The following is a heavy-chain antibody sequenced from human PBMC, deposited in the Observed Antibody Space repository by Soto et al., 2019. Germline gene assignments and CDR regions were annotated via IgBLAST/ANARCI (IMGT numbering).Heavy chain of an antibody. J-gene: IGHJ4*02. Sequence: GGSLRLSCAASGFTFSNAWMSWVRQAPGKGLEWVGRIKSKTDGGTTDYAAPVKGRFTISRDDSKNTLYLQMNSLKTGDTAVYYCTTDSMTRYDFWSGYYAYFDYWGQGTLVTVSS. CDR1: GFTFSNAW. D-gene: IGHD3-3*01. CDR3: TTDSMTRYDFWSGYYAYFDY. V-gene: IGHV3-15*01. CDR2: IKSKTDGGTT.